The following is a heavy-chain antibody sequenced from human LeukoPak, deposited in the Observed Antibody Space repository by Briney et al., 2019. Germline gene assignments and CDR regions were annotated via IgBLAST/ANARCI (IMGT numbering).Heavy chain of an antibody. V-gene: IGHV3-30*02. CDR2: IRYDGSNK. CDR1: GFTFSSYG. CDR3: AKDRPHIVGDTGYFDY. D-gene: IGHD1-26*01. J-gene: IGHJ4*02. Sequence: PGGSLRLSCAASGFTFSSYGMHWVRQAPGKGLEWVAFIRYDGSNKYYADSVKGRFTISRDNSKNTLYLQMNSLRAEDTAVYYCAKDRPHIVGDTGYFDYWGQGTLVTVSS.